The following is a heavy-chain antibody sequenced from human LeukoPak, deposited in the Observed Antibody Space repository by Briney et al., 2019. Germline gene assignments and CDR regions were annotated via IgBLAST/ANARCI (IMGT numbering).Heavy chain of an antibody. V-gene: IGHV3-53*01. Sequence: GGSLRLSCAASGFTFSSYGMSWVRQAPGKGLEWVSVIYSGGSTYYADSVKGRFTISRDNSKNTLYLQMNSLRAEDTAVYYCARAATRLYGMDVWGQGTTVTVSS. J-gene: IGHJ6*02. CDR1: GFTFSSYG. CDR3: ARAATRLYGMDV. D-gene: IGHD2-15*01. CDR2: IYSGGST.